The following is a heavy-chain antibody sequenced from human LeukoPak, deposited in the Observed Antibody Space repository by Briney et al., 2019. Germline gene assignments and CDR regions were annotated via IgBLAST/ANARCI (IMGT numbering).Heavy chain of an antibody. V-gene: IGHV1-69*04. Sequence: ASVKVSCKASGATFSSYAISWVRQAPGQGLEWMGRIIPILGIANYAQKFQGRVTITADKSTSTAHMERSSLRSEDTAVYYCARVSGGYSGYEDYWGQGTLVTVSS. D-gene: IGHD5-12*01. CDR1: GATFSSYA. CDR2: IIPILGIA. J-gene: IGHJ4*02. CDR3: ARVSGGYSGYEDY.